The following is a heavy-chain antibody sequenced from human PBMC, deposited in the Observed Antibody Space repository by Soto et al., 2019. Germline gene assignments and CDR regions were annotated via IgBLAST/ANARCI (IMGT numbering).Heavy chain of an antibody. D-gene: IGHD2-21*02. CDR2: FDPEDGET. J-gene: IGHJ6*02. CDR1: GYTLTELS. Sequence: ASVKVSCKVSGYTLTELSMHWVRQAPGKGLEWMGGFDPEDGETIYAQKFQGRVTMTEDTSTDTAYMELSSLRSEDTAVYYCALTPFFFVDCLVHYGMVFWGPGTTVTV. CDR3: ALTPFFFVDCLVHYGMVF. V-gene: IGHV1-24*01.